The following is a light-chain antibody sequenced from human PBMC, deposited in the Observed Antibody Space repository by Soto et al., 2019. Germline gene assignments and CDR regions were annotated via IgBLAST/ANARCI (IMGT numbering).Light chain of an antibody. CDR3: QSYDSSLSGYVI. Sequence: QSALTQPPSVSGAPGQRVTISCIGSSSNIGTPYDVHWYQQLPGTAPKLLIYGNSKRPSGVPDRFSGSKSGTSASLAITGLQAEDEAEYYCQSYDSSLSGYVIFGGGTKLTVL. J-gene: IGLJ2*01. V-gene: IGLV1-40*01. CDR1: SSNIGTPYD. CDR2: GNS.